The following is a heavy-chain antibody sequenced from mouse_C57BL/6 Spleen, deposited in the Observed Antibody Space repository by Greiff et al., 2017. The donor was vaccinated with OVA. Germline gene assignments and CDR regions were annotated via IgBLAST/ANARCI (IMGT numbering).Heavy chain of an antibody. CDR1: GYAFSSSW. J-gene: IGHJ2*01. Sequence: VQLQQSGPELVKPGASVKISCKASGYAFSSSWMNWVKQRPGKGLEWIGRIYPGDGDTNYNGKFKGKATLTADKSSSTAYMQLSSLTSEDSAVYFCARYPDSSGSGGWGQGTTLTVSS. CDR2: IYPGDGDT. V-gene: IGHV1-82*01. D-gene: IGHD3-2*02. CDR3: ARYPDSSGSGG.